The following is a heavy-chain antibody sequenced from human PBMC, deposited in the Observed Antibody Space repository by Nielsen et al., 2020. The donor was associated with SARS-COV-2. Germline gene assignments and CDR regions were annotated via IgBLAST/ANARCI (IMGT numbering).Heavy chain of an antibody. J-gene: IGHJ5*02. CDR1: GGSISSGGYY. CDR3: ARRKIADGWFDP. V-gene: IGHV4-31*03. Sequence: LRLSCTVSGGSISSGGYYWSWIRQHPGKGLEWIGYIDYRGSTYYNPPLKSRVIVSVDTSKNQFSLKVSSVTAADTAVYYCARRKIADGWFDPWGQGTLVTVSS. D-gene: IGHD6-13*01. CDR2: IDYRGST.